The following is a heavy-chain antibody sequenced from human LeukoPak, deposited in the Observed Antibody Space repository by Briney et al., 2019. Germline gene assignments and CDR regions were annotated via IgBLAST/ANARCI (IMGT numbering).Heavy chain of an antibody. CDR3: ARGPSYSSRLDY. Sequence: SETLSLTCTVSGGSISSGGYYWSWIRQHPGKGLEWIGYIYYSGSTYYNPSLKSRVTISVDTSKNQFSLKLSPVTAADTAVYYCARGPSYSSRLDYWGQGTLVTVSS. CDR1: GGSISSGGYY. J-gene: IGHJ4*02. CDR2: IYYSGST. V-gene: IGHV4-31*03. D-gene: IGHD6-13*01.